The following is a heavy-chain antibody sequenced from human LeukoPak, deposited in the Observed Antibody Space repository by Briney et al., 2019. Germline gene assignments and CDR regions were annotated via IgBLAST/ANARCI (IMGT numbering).Heavy chain of an antibody. V-gene: IGHV3-7*01. Sequence: GGSLRLSCAASGFTLSSYWMSWVRQAPGKGLEWVAHIKQDGSEKYYVDSVKGRFTISRDNAKNSLYLQMNSLRAEDTAVYYCTTDLITMVRGVIISFDYWGQGTLVTVSS. CDR1: GFTLSSYW. CDR3: TTDLITMVRGVIISFDY. J-gene: IGHJ4*02. D-gene: IGHD3-10*01. CDR2: IKQDGSEK.